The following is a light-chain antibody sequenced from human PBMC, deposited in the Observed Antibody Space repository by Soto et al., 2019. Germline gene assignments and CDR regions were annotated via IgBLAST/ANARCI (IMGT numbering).Light chain of an antibody. V-gene: IGKV3-20*01. Sequence: ETVMTQSPGTLSLSPGERATLSCRASQSVSNNYLAWYQQKPGQAPRLLIYDASSRATGIPDRFSGSGSGTDYTLTISRLEPEDFAVYYCQQYGYSFWTFGQGTKVDIK. CDR1: QSVSNNY. J-gene: IGKJ1*01. CDR3: QQYGYSFWT. CDR2: DAS.